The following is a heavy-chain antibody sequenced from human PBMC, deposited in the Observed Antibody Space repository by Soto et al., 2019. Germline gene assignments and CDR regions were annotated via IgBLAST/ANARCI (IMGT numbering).Heavy chain of an antibody. Sequence: HPGGSLRLSCAASGFTFSSYSMNWVRQAPGKGLEWVSYISSSSSTIYYADSVKGRFTISRGNAKNSLYLQMNSLRAEDTAVYYCARDQRLLWFGELFHPLDYWGQGTLVTVSS. V-gene: IGHV3-48*01. CDR3: ARDQRLLWFGELFHPLDY. CDR2: ISSSSSTI. J-gene: IGHJ4*02. D-gene: IGHD3-10*01. CDR1: GFTFSSYS.